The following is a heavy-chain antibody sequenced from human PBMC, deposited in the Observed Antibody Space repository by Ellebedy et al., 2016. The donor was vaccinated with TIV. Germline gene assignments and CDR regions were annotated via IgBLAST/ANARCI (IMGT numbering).Heavy chain of an antibody. Sequence: GESLKISCAVSGFTFSSYAMTWVRQAPGKGLEWVSSISGRVTNTYYPDSVKCRFTISRDNSKNTLYLQMNSLRAEDTALYYCAKGISAAVGLFDYWGQGTLVTVSS. CDR2: ISGRVTNT. CDR3: AKGISAAVGLFDY. J-gene: IGHJ4*02. CDR1: GFTFSSYA. D-gene: IGHD6-13*01. V-gene: IGHV3-23*01.